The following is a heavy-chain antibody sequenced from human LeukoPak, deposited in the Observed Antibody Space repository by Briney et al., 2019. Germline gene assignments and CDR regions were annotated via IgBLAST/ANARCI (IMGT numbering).Heavy chain of an antibody. CDR2: IIPILGIA. J-gene: IGHJ6*02. CDR3: ARDFRRIVVVTDEYYYYGMDV. Sequence: SVKVSCKASGGTLSSYAISWVRQAPGQGLEWMGRIIPILGIANYAQKFQGRVTITADKSTSTAYMELSSLRSEDTAVYYCARDFRRIVVVTDEYYYYGMDVWGQGTTVTVSS. CDR1: GGTLSSYA. D-gene: IGHD2-21*02. V-gene: IGHV1-69*04.